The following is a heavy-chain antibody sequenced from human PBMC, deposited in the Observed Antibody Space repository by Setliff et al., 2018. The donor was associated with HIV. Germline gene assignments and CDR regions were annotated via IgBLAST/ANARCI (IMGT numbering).Heavy chain of an antibody. V-gene: IGHV4-4*08. CDR1: GASIRGHY. CDR2: IYTSGST. J-gene: IGHJ4*02. D-gene: IGHD3-10*01. CDR3: ARGGSGNSYNGAFDY. Sequence: SETLSLTCSVSGASIRGHYWSWIRQSPGKGLEWIGSIYTSGSTNYNPSLKSRLTISLDTKNQFSLKLSPVTAADTAVYYCARGGSGNSYNGAFDYWGQGTLVTVSS.